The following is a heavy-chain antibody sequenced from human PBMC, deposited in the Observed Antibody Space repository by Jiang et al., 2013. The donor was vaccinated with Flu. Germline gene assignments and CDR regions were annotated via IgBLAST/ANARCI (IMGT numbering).Heavy chain of an antibody. CDR1: GGSINNQY. Sequence: GLVKPSETLSLTCIVSGGSINNQYWSWIRQSPAKGLEWIGYIYYSGPTKYNPSLESRLTISLDTSNNQFSLKVRSVTAADSAMYYCARWNGHRVTLDYWGQGTLVTVSS. V-gene: IGHV4-59*11. CDR3: ARWNGHRVTLDY. J-gene: IGHJ4*02. CDR2: IYYSGPT. D-gene: IGHD1-1*01.